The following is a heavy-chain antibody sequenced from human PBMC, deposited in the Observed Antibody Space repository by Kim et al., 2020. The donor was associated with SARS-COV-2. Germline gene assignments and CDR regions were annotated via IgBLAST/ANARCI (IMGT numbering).Heavy chain of an antibody. CDR2: IYSGGNT. V-gene: IGHV3-53*01. D-gene: IGHD2-21*02. J-gene: IGHJ3*02. CDR3: AREVVTAIPSDAFDI. Sequence: GGSLRLSCAASGFTVSSNYMSWVRQAPGKGLEWLSIIYSGGNTNYADSAKGRFTTSRDNTKNTLYFQMSSLRVEDTAVYYCAREVVTAIPSDAFDIWGQGTLVTVSS. CDR1: GFTVSSNY.